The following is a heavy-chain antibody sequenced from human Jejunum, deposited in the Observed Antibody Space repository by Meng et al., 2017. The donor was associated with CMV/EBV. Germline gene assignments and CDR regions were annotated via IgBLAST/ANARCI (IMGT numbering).Heavy chain of an antibody. Sequence: SIRDYYWSWIRQPPGKGLEWIGYISSSGTTDYNPSLKSRVTMSVDMSKNQFSLTLTSVTAADTAVYYCARGDHCGTTACYPHWFDPWGQGTLVTVSS. CDR2: ISSSGTT. CDR1: SIRDYY. CDR3: ARGDHCGTTACYPHWFDP. J-gene: IGHJ5*02. D-gene: IGHD2-2*01. V-gene: IGHV4-59*12.